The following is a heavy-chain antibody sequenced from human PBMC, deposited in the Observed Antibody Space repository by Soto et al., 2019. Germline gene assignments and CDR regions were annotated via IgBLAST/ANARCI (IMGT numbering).Heavy chain of an antibody. D-gene: IGHD2-2*01. CDR3: ARDYHGGFDP. CDR2: IYYSGST. CDR1: GGSISSGGYY. Sequence: SETLSLTCTVSGGSISSGGYYWSWIRQHPGKGLEWIGYIYYSGSTYYNPSLKSRVTISVDTSKNQFSLKLSSVTAADTAVYYCARDYHGGFDPWGQGTLVTVSS. J-gene: IGHJ5*02. V-gene: IGHV4-31*03.